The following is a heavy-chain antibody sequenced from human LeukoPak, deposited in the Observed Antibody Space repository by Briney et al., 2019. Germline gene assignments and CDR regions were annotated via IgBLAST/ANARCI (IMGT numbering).Heavy chain of an antibody. Sequence: GGSLRLSCAASGFTFSSYWMNWVRQAPGKGLEWVANIKQDGSEKYYVDSVKGRFTISRDNAKNSLYLQMNSLRAEDTAVYYCARAGKDIVVVVAALDAFDIWGQGTMVTVSS. D-gene: IGHD2-15*01. V-gene: IGHV3-7*01. J-gene: IGHJ3*02. CDR1: GFTFSSYW. CDR2: IKQDGSEK. CDR3: ARAGKDIVVVVAALDAFDI.